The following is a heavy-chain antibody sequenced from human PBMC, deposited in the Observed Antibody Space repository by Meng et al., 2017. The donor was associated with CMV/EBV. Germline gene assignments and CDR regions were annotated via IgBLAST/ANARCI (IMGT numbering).Heavy chain of an antibody. CDR3: AKRPFSYSSSPY. Sequence: GGSLRLSCAASGFTFDDYAMHWVRQGPGKGLEWVSGISWNSGSIVYADSVKGRFTISRDNAKNSLYLQMNSLRDEDMAVYYCAKRPFSYSSSPYWGQGTLVTVSS. J-gene: IGHJ4*02. CDR2: ISWNSGSI. D-gene: IGHD6-6*01. V-gene: IGHV3-9*03. CDR1: GFTFDDYA.